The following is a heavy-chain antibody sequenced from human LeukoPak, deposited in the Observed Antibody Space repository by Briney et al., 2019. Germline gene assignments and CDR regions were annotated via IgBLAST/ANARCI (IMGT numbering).Heavy chain of an antibody. J-gene: IGHJ4*02. CDR2: ISGTSGSN. V-gene: IGHV3-23*01. Sequence: VSTISGTSGSNYYADSVKGRFTISRETSKNKVYLQMNSLKAEATAVYYCANLATIPATAIRDYFDYWGQGTLVTVSS. CDR3: ANLATIPATAIRDYFDY. D-gene: IGHD2-2*02.